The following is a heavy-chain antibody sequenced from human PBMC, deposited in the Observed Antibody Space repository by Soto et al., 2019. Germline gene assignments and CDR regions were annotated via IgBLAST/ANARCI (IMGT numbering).Heavy chain of an antibody. CDR1: GFTFSSYE. J-gene: IGHJ4*02. CDR3: ARRYCSSTSCYLPFDY. D-gene: IGHD2-2*01. Sequence: GGSLRLSCAASGFTFSSYEMNWVRQAPGKGLEWISYITSSGSTIYYADSVKGRFTISRGNAKISLYLQMNSLRAEDTAVYYCARRYCSSTSCYLPFDYRGQGTLVTVSS. CDR2: ITSSGSTI. V-gene: IGHV3-48*03.